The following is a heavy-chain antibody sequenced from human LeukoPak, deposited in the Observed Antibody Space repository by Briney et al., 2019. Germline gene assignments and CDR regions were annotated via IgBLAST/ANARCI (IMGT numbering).Heavy chain of an antibody. Sequence: GESLRISCKGSGYSFTSYWISWVRQMPGKGLEWMGRIDPGDSYTNYSPSFQGHVTISADKSISTAYLQWSSLKASDTAMYYCARDGDSSGYHNWFDPWGQGTLVTVSS. CDR1: GYSFTSYW. CDR2: IDPGDSYT. V-gene: IGHV5-10-1*01. D-gene: IGHD3-22*01. CDR3: ARDGDSSGYHNWFDP. J-gene: IGHJ5*02.